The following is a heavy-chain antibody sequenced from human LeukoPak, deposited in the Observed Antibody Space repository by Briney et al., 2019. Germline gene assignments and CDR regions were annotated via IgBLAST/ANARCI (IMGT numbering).Heavy chain of an antibody. V-gene: IGHV3-20*04. CDR2: INWNGGST. J-gene: IGHJ4*02. Sequence: PGGSLRLSCAASGFTFGNYGMSWVRQAPGKGLEWVSGINWNGGSTGYADSVEGRFTISRDNAKNSQYLQMNSLRVEDTALYYCARGRLGYSSIRHWGQGTLVTVSS. CDR3: ARGRLGYSSIRH. D-gene: IGHD5-18*01. CDR1: GFTFGNYG.